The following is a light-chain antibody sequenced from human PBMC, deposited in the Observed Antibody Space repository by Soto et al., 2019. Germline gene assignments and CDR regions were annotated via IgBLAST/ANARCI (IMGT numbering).Light chain of an antibody. J-gene: IGKJ1*01. Sequence: DIVMTQSPDSLAVSLGERATINCKSRPSVLYSSNNKNYVAWYQQKPGQPPKLLIYWASTRESGVPDRFSGSGSGTDFTLTISSLQAEDVAVYYCQQYYSTPPTFGQGTKVEIK. CDR1: PSVLYSSNNKNY. CDR3: QQYYSTPPT. V-gene: IGKV4-1*01. CDR2: WAS.